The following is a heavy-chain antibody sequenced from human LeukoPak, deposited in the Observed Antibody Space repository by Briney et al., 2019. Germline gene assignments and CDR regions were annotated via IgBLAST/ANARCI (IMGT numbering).Heavy chain of an antibody. CDR3: ARDLDYGDYTYGY. CDR2: IIPIFGTA. D-gene: IGHD4-17*01. J-gene: IGHJ4*02. CDR1: GGTFSSYA. V-gene: IGHV1-69*06. Sequence: ASVKVSCKASGGTFSSYAISWVRQAPAQGLEWMGGIIPIFGTANYAQKFQGRVTITADKSTSTAYMELSSLRSEDTAVYYCARDLDYGDYTYGYWGQGTLVTVSS.